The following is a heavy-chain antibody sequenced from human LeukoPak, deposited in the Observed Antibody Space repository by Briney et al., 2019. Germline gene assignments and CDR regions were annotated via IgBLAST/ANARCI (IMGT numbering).Heavy chain of an antibody. CDR1: GASISGSGYY. Sequence: SETLSLTCAVSGASISGSGYYLGWIRQPPGKGLEWIGNIYYTGSTYYDASLQSRVTISIDMSKNQFSLRLSSVTAADTAVYYCASFYCSGGSCYQYFSYYYMDVWGKGTTVTISS. CDR3: ASFYCSGGSCYQYFSYYYMDV. J-gene: IGHJ6*03. D-gene: IGHD2-15*01. V-gene: IGHV4-39*01. CDR2: IYYTGST.